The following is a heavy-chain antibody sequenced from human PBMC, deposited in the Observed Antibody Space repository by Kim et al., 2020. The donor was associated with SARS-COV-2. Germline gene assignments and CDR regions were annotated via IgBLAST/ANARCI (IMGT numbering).Heavy chain of an antibody. J-gene: IGHJ6*02. Sequence: GGSLRLSCAASGFTFSSYGMHWVRQAPGKGLEWVADISYDGSNKYYADSVKGRFTISRDNSKNTLYLQMNSLRAEDTAVYYCARDQDYGDYEYYYYYGMDVWGQGTTVTVSS. CDR2: ISYDGSNK. CDR3: ARDQDYGDYEYYYYYGMDV. CDR1: GFTFSSYG. V-gene: IGHV3-33*05. D-gene: IGHD4-17*01.